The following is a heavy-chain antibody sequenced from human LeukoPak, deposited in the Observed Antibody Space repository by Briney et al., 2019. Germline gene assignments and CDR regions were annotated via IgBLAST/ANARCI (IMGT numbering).Heavy chain of an antibody. D-gene: IGHD1-14*01. CDR1: GFTVSSNY. CDR2: IYSGGST. J-gene: IGHJ6*02. CDR3: ARESVTGGTYYYYGMDV. Sequence: GGSLRLSCAASGFTVSSNYMSWVRQAPGKGLEWVSVIYSGGSTYYADSVKGRFTISRHNSKNTLYLQMNSLRAEDTAVYYCARESVTGGTYYYYGMDVWGQGTTVTVSS. V-gene: IGHV3-53*04.